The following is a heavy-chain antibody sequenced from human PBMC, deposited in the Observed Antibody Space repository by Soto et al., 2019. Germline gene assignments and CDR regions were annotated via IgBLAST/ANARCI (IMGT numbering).Heavy chain of an antibody. CDR1: GGSISSGGYS. V-gene: IGHV4-30-2*01. CDR2: IYHSGST. CDR3: VRSEATALDY. Sequence: PSETLSLTCTVSGGSISSGGYSWSWIRQPPGKGLEWIGYIYHSGSTYYNSSLKSRVTISVDTSKNQFSLKLASVTAADTAVYYCVRSEATALDYWGQGTLVTVSS. J-gene: IGHJ4*02.